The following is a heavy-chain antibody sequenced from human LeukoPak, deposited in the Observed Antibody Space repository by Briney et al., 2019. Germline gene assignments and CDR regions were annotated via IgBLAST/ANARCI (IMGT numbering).Heavy chain of an antibody. CDR1: GYSFPNYW. V-gene: IGHV5-51*01. CDR3: ARLIYYGSGKTYFFDS. J-gene: IGHJ4*02. Sequence: GESLKISCKGSGYSFPNYWIGWVRQMPGKGLEWMGIIYPGDSDTTYKPSFQGQVTISADKSISTAYLRLSSLKASDTAIYYCARLIYYGSGKTYFFDSWGQGTLVTVSS. D-gene: IGHD3-10*01. CDR2: IYPGDSDT.